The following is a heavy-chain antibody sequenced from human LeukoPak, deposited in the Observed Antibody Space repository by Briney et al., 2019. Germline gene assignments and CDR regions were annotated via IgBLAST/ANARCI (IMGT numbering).Heavy chain of an antibody. CDR3: ASGPEDYDSSGYYNWYFDL. CDR2: IYYSGST. J-gene: IGHJ2*01. CDR1: GGSISSYY. D-gene: IGHD3-22*01. Sequence: PSETLSLTRTVSGGSISSYYWSWIRQPPGKGLEWIGYIYYSGSTNYNPSLKSRVTISVDTSKNQFSLKLSSVTAADTAVYYCASGPEDYDSSGYYNWYFDLWGRGTLVTVSS. V-gene: IGHV4-59*01.